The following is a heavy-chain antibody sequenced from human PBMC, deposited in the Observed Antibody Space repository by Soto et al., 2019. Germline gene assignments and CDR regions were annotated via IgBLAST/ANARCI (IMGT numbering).Heavy chain of an antibody. D-gene: IGHD6-13*01. CDR3: GRGPSPRAPAGGTPYYYAMDV. Sequence: VKVSCKASGYDFTAYDINWVRQASGQGLEWMGWMNPINGATGSARRFQGRVSMTRNTATGTAYLELTSLRSDDSAVYYCGRGPSPRAPAGGTPYYYAMDVWGQGTTVTISS. J-gene: IGHJ6*02. CDR2: MNPINGAT. V-gene: IGHV1-8*02. CDR1: GYDFTAYD.